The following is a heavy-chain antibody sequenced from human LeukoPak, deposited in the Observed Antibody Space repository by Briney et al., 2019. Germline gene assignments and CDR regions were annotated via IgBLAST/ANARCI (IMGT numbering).Heavy chain of an antibody. CDR2: IIPIFGTA. J-gene: IGHJ1*01. Sequence: SVKVSCKASGGTFSSYAISWVRQAPGQGLEWMGGIIPIFGTANYAQKFQGRVTITADESTSTAYMGLSSLRSEDTAVYYCARDKTSVVVTARAAVYFQHWGQGTLVTVSS. CDR1: GGTFSSYA. D-gene: IGHD2-21*02. V-gene: IGHV1-69*01. CDR3: ARDKTSVVVTARAAVYFQH.